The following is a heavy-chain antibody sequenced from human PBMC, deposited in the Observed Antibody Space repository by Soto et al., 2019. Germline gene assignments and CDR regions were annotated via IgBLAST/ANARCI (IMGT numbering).Heavy chain of an antibody. CDR3: ARGSPIFDY. J-gene: IGHJ4*02. CDR1: GFTFSSNW. D-gene: IGHD6-19*01. CDR2: INSDGGIT. V-gene: IGHV3-74*01. Sequence: QPGGSLRLSCAASGFTFSSNWMHWVRQAPGKGLVWVSRINSDGGITTYADSVKGRFTISRDNAKNTLYLQMNSLRAEDTAVYYCARGSPIFDYWGQGALVTVSS.